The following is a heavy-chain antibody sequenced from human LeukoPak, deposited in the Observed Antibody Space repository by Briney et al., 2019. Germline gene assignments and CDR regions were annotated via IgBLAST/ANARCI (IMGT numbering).Heavy chain of an antibody. J-gene: IGHJ4*02. D-gene: IGHD3-10*01. CDR2: ISNSGSTI. CDR1: GFTFSSYE. Sequence: GGSLRLSCAASGFTFSSYEMNWVRQAPGKGLEWVSYISNSGSTIYYADSVKGRFTISRDNAKNSLYLQMNSLRAEDTAVYYCARDRITMVRGVRSALDYWGQGALVTVSS. V-gene: IGHV3-48*03. CDR3: ARDRITMVRGVRSALDY.